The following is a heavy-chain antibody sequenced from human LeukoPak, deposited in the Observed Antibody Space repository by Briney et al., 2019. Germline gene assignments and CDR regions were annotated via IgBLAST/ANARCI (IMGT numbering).Heavy chain of an antibody. CDR3: ASRKLGNDY. Sequence: SETLSLTCTISGGSVSDYYWSWIRQSPGKGLEWIGYIYYTGSTTYNPSLRSRVTISADTSKNQFSLKLSSVTAADTAVYYCASRKLGNDYWGQGTLVTVSS. CDR1: GGSVSDYY. CDR2: IYYTGST. D-gene: IGHD7-27*01. J-gene: IGHJ4*02. V-gene: IGHV4-59*02.